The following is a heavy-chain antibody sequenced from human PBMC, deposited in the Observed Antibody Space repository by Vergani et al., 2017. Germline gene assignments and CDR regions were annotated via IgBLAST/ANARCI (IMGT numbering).Heavy chain of an antibody. CDR2: ISCSGGST. CDR3: VKHYAAASYNWFDP. V-gene: IGHV3-23*01. J-gene: IGHJ5*02. CDR1: GFTFSSYA. D-gene: IGHD6-13*01. Sequence: VHLLESGGGLVQPGGSLRLPCGASGFTFSSYAMSWVRQGLGKGLEWVSAISCSGGSTFYADSVKGRFPISRDNSRNTLYLQKNSLRAEDTAVYYCVKHYAAASYNWFDPWGEGTLVTVSS.